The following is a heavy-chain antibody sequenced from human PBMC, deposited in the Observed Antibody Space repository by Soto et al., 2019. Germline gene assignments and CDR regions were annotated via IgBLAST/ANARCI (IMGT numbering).Heavy chain of an antibody. Sequence: SVKVSCKASGGTFSSYAISWVRQAPGQGLEWMGGIIPIFGTANYAQKFQGRVTITADESTSTAYMELSSLRSEDTAVYYCAREMAHAGGFDYCGQGTLVTVSS. CDR3: AREMAHAGGFDY. J-gene: IGHJ4*02. V-gene: IGHV1-69*13. CDR2: IIPIFGTA. CDR1: GGTFSSYA. D-gene: IGHD3-16*01.